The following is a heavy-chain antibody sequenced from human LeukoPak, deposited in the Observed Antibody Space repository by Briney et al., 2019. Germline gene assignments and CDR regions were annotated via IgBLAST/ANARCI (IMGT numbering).Heavy chain of an antibody. D-gene: IGHD5/OR15-5a*01. V-gene: IGHV3-48*03. Sequence: GGSLRLSCAASGFTFSSYELNWVRQAPGKGLEWVSYISSSGTTMYYADSVKGRFTISRDNAKNSLSLQMNSLRAEDTAVYYCAREGSIVYRGQGTLVTVSS. CDR3: AREGSIVY. CDR1: GFTFSSYE. J-gene: IGHJ4*02. CDR2: ISSSGTTM.